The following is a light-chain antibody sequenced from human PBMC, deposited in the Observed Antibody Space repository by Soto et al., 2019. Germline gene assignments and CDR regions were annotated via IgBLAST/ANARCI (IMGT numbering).Light chain of an antibody. Sequence: DIQMTRSPSSLSASVGDRVTITCRASQPITKFLNWFQHKPGEAPKRLIYGASILQDGVPSRFSGSGSGTDYTLTISGLQTEDFATYFCQQSYSVPLTFGGGTKVEI. V-gene: IGKV1-39*01. CDR3: QQSYSVPLT. CDR2: GAS. CDR1: QPITKF. J-gene: IGKJ4*01.